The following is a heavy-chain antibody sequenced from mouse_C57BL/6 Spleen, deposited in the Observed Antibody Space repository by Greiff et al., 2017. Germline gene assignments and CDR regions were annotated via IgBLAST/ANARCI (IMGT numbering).Heavy chain of an antibody. CDR2: IWSDGST. CDR1: GFSLTSYG. J-gene: IGHJ4*01. V-gene: IGHV2-6*03. D-gene: IGHD2-4*01. Sequence: QVQLQQSGPGLVAPSQSLSITCTVSGFSLTSYGVHWVRQPPGKGLEWLVVIWSDGSTTYNSALKSRLSISKDNSKSQVFLKMNSLQTDDTAMYYCARGDYDDYDEGYAMDYWGQGTSVTVSS. CDR3: ARGDYDDYDEGYAMDY.